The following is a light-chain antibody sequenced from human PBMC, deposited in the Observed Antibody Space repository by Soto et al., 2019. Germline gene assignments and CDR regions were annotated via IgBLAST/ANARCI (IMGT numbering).Light chain of an antibody. CDR2: GNS. CDR3: QSYDSSLSGYV. Sequence: QSVLTQPPSVSGAPGQRVTISCTGSSSNIGAGYDVHWYQQLPGTAPKLLIYGNSNRPSGVPDRFSGSKSGTSASLAITGLQAEDEADYYCQSYDSSLSGYVFGTETKLPVL. J-gene: IGLJ1*01. CDR1: SSNIGAGYD. V-gene: IGLV1-40*01.